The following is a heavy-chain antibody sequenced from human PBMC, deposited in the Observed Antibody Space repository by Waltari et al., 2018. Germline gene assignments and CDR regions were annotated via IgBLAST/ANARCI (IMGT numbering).Heavy chain of an antibody. CDR1: GGTVSSYS. D-gene: IGHD2-15*01. CDR3: ATTTRGYCSGGSCYYFDY. CDR2: IIPIFGTA. J-gene: IGHJ4*02. Sequence: QVQLVQSGAEVKKTGSSVKVSCKASGGTVSSYSISWVRQAPGQGLEWMGGIIPIFGTANYAQKFQGRVTITADESTSTASMELSSLRSEDTAVYYCATTTRGYCSGGSCYYFDYWGQGTLVTVSS. V-gene: IGHV1-69*01.